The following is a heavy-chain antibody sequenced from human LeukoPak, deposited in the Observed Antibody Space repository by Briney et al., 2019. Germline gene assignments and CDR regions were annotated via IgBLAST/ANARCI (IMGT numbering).Heavy chain of an antibody. CDR1: GCTFSSYA. J-gene: IGHJ6*03. CDR2: IIPIFGTA. V-gene: IGHV1-69*05. D-gene: IGHD3-10*01. CDR3: ARGPLIPNYYGSGNNYYYMDV. Sequence: SVKVSCKASGCTFSSYAISLVRQAPGPGLEWMGGIIPIFGTANYAQKSQGRVTITTDESTSTAYKELSSLRSEDTAVYYCARGPLIPNYYGSGNNYYYMDVWGKGTTVTVSS.